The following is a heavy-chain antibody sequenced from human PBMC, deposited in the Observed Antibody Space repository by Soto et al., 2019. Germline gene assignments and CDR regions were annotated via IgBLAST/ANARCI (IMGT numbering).Heavy chain of an antibody. D-gene: IGHD3-10*01. CDR3: TKGYYGSGSSYFDY. CDR2: ISWNSRSI. J-gene: IGHJ4*02. V-gene: IGHV3-9*01. CDR1: GFTVAESA. Sequence: EVQWVESGGGLVQPGGSLRLSCAASGFTVAESAMHWVRQAPGKGLEWVSGISWNSRSIDYADSVKCRFTISRDNAKNSLFLQMNSLRPEDTALYYCTKGYYGSGSSYFDYWSRGALVTVSS.